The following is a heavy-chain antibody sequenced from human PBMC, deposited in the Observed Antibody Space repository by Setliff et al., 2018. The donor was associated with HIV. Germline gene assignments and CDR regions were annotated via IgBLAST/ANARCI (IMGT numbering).Heavy chain of an antibody. CDR1: GGPFSDYF. V-gene: IGHV4-34*01. CDR3: ARGVTLGRGVIAESPLYVMDV. J-gene: IGHJ6*03. D-gene: IGHD3-10*01. Sequence: LSLTCASFGGPFSDYFWTWLRQPPGKGLEWIGHISPSGGADYSPSLKNRAAISLVTSRSQIVLRLSSVAAADTATYYCARGVTLGRGVIAESPLYVMDVWGEGTPVTVSS. CDR2: ISPSGGA.